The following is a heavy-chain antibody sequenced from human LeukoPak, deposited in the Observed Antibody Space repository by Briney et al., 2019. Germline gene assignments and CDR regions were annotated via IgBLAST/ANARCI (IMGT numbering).Heavy chain of an antibody. J-gene: IGHJ4*02. CDR1: GGSISSGGYS. CDR3: ASSLDYYDSSGYPY. D-gene: IGHD3-22*01. CDR2: IYYSGST. V-gene: IGHV4-30-4*07. Sequence: PSETLSLTCAVSGGSISSGGYSWSWIRQPPGKGLEWIGYIYYSGSTYYNPSLKSRVTISVDTSKNQFSLKLSSVTAADTAVYYCASSLDYYDSSGYPYWGQGTLVTVSS.